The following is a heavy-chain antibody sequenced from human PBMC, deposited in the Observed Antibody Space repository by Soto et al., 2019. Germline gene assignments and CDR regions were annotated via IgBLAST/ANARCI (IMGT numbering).Heavy chain of an antibody. D-gene: IGHD3-3*01. J-gene: IGHJ5*02. V-gene: IGHV3-23*01. CDR3: AKDTNQKYDFWTGAFYGANWFDP. Sequence: GGSLRLSCAASGFTFSSYAMSWVRQAPGKGLEWVSAISGSGGSTYYADSVKGRFTISKDNSKNTLYLQMNSLRAEDTAVYYCAKDTNQKYDFWTGAFYGANWFDPWGQGTLVTVSS. CDR1: GFTFSSYA. CDR2: ISGSGGST.